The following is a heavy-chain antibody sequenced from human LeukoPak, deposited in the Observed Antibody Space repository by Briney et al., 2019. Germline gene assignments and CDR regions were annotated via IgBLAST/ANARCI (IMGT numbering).Heavy chain of an antibody. CDR2: IYTSGST. CDR3: ARSLRGYYPEYNWFDP. J-gene: IGHJ5*02. V-gene: IGHV4-4*09. D-gene: IGHD3-9*01. CDR1: GGSISNYY. Sequence: SETLSLTCTVSGGSISNYYWSWIRQPPGKGLDWIGYIYTSGSTNYNPSLKSRVTMSVDTSKNQFSLKLSSVTAADTAGYYCARSLRGYYPEYNWFDPWGQGTLVTVSS.